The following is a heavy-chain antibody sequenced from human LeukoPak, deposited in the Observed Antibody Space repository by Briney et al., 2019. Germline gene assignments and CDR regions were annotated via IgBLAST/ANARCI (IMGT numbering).Heavy chain of an antibody. J-gene: IGHJ4*02. CDR2: INSDGSST. V-gene: IGHV3-74*01. Sequence: GGSLRLSCAASGFTFSSFWMNWVRQAPGKGLVWVSRINSDGSSTSYADSVEGRFTISRDNAKNTLYLQMNSLRAEDTAVYYCARDYDILTGWDFDYWGQGTLVTVSS. D-gene: IGHD3-9*01. CDR3: ARDYDILTGWDFDY. CDR1: GFTFSSFW.